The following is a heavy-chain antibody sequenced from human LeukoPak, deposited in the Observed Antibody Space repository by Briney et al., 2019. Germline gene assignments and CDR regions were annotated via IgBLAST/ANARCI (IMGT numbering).Heavy chain of an antibody. CDR1: GGSISSGGYS. V-gene: IGHV4-30-2*01. Sequence: SQTLSLTCAVSGGSISSGGYSWSWIRQPPGKGLEWIGYFYHSGSTYYNPSLKSRVTMSVDRPKNQFSLKLNSVTAADTAVYYCARSYDSTGHYHDAFGIWGQGTMVTVSS. CDR2: FYHSGST. D-gene: IGHD3-22*01. CDR3: ARSYDSTGHYHDAFGI. J-gene: IGHJ3*02.